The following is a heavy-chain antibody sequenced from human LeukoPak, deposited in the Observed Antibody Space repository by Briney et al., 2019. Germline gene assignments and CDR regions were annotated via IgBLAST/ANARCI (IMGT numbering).Heavy chain of an antibody. J-gene: IGHJ5*02. CDR3: ARERIAVAGYNWFDP. Sequence: PGRSLRLSCAAPGFTFSSYAMHWVRQAPGKGLEWVADISYDGSNKYYADSVKGRFTTSRDNSKNTLYLQKNSLRAEDTAVYYCARERIAVAGYNWFDPWGQGTLVTVSS. V-gene: IGHV3-30-3*01. CDR2: ISYDGSNK. CDR1: GFTFSSYA. D-gene: IGHD6-19*01.